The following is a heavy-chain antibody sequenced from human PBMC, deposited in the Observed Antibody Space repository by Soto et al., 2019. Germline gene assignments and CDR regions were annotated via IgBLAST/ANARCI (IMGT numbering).Heavy chain of an antibody. CDR3: ARDFYPLAYFFDY. CDR1: GYTFTNHG. V-gene: IGHV1-18*04. J-gene: IGHJ4*02. Sequence: ASVNVSCKASGYTFTNHGISWVRQAPGQGLEWMGWVSGYNDKTKSAQKFKDRVTMTTDTSKSTAYMELRSLRSDDTAVYYCARDFYPLAYFFDYWGQGTLVTVSS. CDR2: VSGYNDKT.